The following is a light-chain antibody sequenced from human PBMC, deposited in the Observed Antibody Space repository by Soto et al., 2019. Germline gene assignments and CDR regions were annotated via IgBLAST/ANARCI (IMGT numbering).Light chain of an antibody. CDR1: QSVDSTS. CDR2: GAS. CDR3: QQRKT. J-gene: IGKJ1*01. Sequence: EIVLTQSPGTLSLSPGERATLSCRASQSVDSTSLAWYQQIPGQAPRLVIYGASTRATGIPDRFSGSGSGTDFTLTISRLEPEDSEVYYCQQRKTFGQGTKVELK. V-gene: IGKV3-20*01.